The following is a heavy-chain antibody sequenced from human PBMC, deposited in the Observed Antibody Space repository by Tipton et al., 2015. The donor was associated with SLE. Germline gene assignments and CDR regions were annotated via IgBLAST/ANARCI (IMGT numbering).Heavy chain of an antibody. D-gene: IGHD3-3*01. CDR3: AREGYDFWSGYSNGYFDL. CDR2: ISSSSSYI. CDR1: GFTFSSYS. V-gene: IGHV3-21*01. J-gene: IGHJ2*01. Sequence: SLRLSCAASGFTFSSYSMNWVRQAPGKGLEWVSSISSSSSYIYYADSVKGRFTISRDNAKNSLYLQMNSLRAEDTAVYYCAREGYDFWSGYSNGYFDLWGRGTLVIVSS.